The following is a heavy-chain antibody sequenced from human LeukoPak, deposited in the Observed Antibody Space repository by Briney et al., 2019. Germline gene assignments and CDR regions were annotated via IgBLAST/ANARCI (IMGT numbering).Heavy chain of an antibody. CDR2: ISGSGGST. CDR3: AKVAGASYDSSGYVDY. CDR1: GFTFSSYA. D-gene: IGHD3-22*01. V-gene: IGHV3-23*01. Sequence: PGGSLRLSCAASGFTFSSYAMSWVRQAPGKGREWVSAISGSGGSTYYADSVKGRFTISRDNSKNTLYLQMNSLRAEDTAVYYCAKVAGASYDSSGYVDYWGQGTLVTVSS. J-gene: IGHJ4*02.